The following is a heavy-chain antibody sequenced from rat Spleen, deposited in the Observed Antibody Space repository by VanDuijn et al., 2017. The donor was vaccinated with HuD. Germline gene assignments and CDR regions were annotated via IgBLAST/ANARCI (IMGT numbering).Heavy chain of an antibody. Sequence: EVQLVESGGGLVQPGRSMQLSCAASEFTFSNYDMAWVRQAPTKGLEWVASISYDGSSIYYRDSVKGRFTVSRDNAKSTLYLQMDSLRSEDTATYYCARQGLWVSLPQLHWGQGVMVTVSS. D-gene: IGHD1-7*01. V-gene: IGHV5-25*01. CDR2: ISYDGSSI. J-gene: IGHJ2*01. CDR3: ARQGLWVSLPQLH. CDR1: EFTFSNYD.